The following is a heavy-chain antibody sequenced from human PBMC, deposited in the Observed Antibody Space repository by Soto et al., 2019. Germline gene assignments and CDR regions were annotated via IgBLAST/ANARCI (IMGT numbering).Heavy chain of an antibody. CDR1: GFTFSSYA. V-gene: IGHV3-30-3*01. J-gene: IGHJ6*02. Sequence: GGSLRLSCAASGFTFSSYAMHWVRQAPGKGLEWVAVISYDGSNKYYADSVKGRFTISRDNAKNSLYLQMNSLRAEDTAVYYCAREVYSSSLPTYYYYYGMDVWGQGTTVTVS. D-gene: IGHD6-6*01. CDR3: AREVYSSSLPTYYYYYGMDV. CDR2: ISYDGSNK.